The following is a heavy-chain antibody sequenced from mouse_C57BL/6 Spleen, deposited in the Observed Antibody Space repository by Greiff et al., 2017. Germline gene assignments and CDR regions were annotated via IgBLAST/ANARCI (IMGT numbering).Heavy chain of an antibody. J-gene: IGHJ2*01. V-gene: IGHV1-69*01. CDR2: IDPSASST. Sequence: QVQLQQPGAELVMPGASVKLSCKASGYTFTSYWMHWVKQRPGQGLEWIGEIDPSASSTNYNQKFKGKSTLTVDKSSSTAYMQLSSLTSEDSAVYYCARWTVVHYFDYWGQGTTLTVSS. D-gene: IGHD1-1*01. CDR1: GYTFTSYW. CDR3: ARWTVVHYFDY.